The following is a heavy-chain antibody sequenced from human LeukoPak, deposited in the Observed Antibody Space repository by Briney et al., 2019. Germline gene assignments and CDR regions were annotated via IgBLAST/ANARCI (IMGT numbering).Heavy chain of an antibody. CDR1: GGSISSYY. V-gene: IGHV4-59*01. CDR2: IYYSGST. J-gene: IGHJ4*02. CDR3: ARGYCSGGSCRPVPYYFDY. Sequence: SETLSLTCTVSGGSISSYYWSWIRQPPGKGLEWIGYIYYSGSTNYNPSLKSRVTISVDTSKKQFSLKLSSVTAADTAVYYCARGYCSGGSCRPVPYYFDYWGQGTLVTVSS. D-gene: IGHD2-15*01.